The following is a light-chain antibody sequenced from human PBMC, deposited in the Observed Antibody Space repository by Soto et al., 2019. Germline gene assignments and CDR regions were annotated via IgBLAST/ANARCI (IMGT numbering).Light chain of an antibody. J-gene: IGKJ1*01. CDR2: DAS. V-gene: IGKV1-5*01. Sequence: DIQMTQSPSTLSASVGDRVTITCRASQSISSWLAWYQQKPGKAPTLLIYDASSLESGVPSRFSGSGSGAEFTLTISSLQPDDFATYYCQQYNSYSRTFGQGTKV. CDR1: QSISSW. CDR3: QQYNSYSRT.